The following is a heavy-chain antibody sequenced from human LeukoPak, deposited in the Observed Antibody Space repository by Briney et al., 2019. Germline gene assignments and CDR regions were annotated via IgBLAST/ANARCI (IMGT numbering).Heavy chain of an antibody. CDR1: GFTFSNAW. V-gene: IGHV3-15*01. J-gene: IGHJ4*02. CDR2: IKGKTDGGTT. CDR3: TTDRYYYDSSGYPTDY. Sequence: GGSLRLSCAASGFTFSNAWMSWVRQAPGKGLEWVGRIKGKTDGGTTDYAAPVKGRFTISRDDSKNTLYLQMNSLKTEDTAVYYCTTDRYYYDSSGYPTDYWGQGTLVTVSS. D-gene: IGHD3-22*01.